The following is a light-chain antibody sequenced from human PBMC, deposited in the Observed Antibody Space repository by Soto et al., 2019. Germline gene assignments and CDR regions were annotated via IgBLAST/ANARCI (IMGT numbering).Light chain of an antibody. CDR3: QQYASSPLT. V-gene: IGKV3-20*01. Sequence: EIVLTQSPGTLSLSSGERATLSCRASQSVRSNYLAWYQQKPGQAPRLLIYGASSRATGIPDRFGGSGSGTDFTLTISRLEPEDFAVYYCQQYASSPLTFGGGTKVEIQ. CDR2: GAS. J-gene: IGKJ4*01. CDR1: QSVRSNY.